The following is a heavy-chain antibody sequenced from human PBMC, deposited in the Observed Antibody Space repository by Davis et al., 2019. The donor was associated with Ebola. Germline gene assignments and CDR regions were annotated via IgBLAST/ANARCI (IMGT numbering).Heavy chain of an antibody. CDR2: IDPSDSET. Sequence: KVSCKASGYSFPNHWITWVRQLPGKGLEWMGRIDPSDSETNYSPSTQGHVTISVDKSITTAYLQWSSLEASDTGMYYCAKSPRGGVYDFSMDVWGQGTTVTVSS. CDR3: AKSPRGGVYDFSMDV. J-gene: IGHJ6*02. CDR1: GYSFPNHW. V-gene: IGHV5-10-1*01.